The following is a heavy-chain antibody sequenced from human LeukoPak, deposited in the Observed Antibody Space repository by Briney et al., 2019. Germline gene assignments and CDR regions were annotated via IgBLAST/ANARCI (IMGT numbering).Heavy chain of an antibody. D-gene: IGHD6-19*01. CDR3: ARDSPRLSGWLGHFDY. J-gene: IGHJ4*02. V-gene: IGHV3-30*03. Sequence: GRSLRLSCAASGFTFRSYGMHWVRQASGKGLEWVAVISSDGSGKNYADSMKGQFTISRDNSKNTLFLQMNNLRAEDTAVYYCARDSPRLSGWLGHFDYWGQGTLVTVSS. CDR1: GFTFRSYG. CDR2: ISSDGSGK.